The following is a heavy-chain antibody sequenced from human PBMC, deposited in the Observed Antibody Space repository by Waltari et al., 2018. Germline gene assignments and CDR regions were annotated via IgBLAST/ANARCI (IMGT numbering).Heavy chain of an antibody. CDR3: ARGGIAVAGPFGWFDP. V-gene: IGHV4-59*01. D-gene: IGHD6-19*01. J-gene: IGHJ5*02. CDR2: IYYSGST. CDR1: GGSISSYT. Sequence: QVQLQESGPGLVKPSETLALTCTVSGGSISSYTWSRIRQPPGKGLEWIGYIYYSGSTNYNPSLKSRVTISVDTSKNQFSLKLSSVTAADTAVYYCARGGIAVAGPFGWFDPWGQGTLVTVSS.